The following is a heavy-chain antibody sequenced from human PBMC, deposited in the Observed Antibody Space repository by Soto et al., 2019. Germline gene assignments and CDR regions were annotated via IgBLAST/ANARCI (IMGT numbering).Heavy chain of an antibody. D-gene: IGHD3-22*01. CDR3: ARLPRLYYYDSSGYYTSLDAFDI. Sequence: PSETLSLTCTVSGGSISSSSYYWGWIRQPPGKGLEWIGSIYYSGSTYYNPSLKSRVTISVDTSKNQFSLKLSSVTAADTAVYYCARLPRLYYYDSSGYYTSLDAFDIWGQGTMVTVSS. V-gene: IGHV4-39*01. CDR1: GGSISSSSYY. J-gene: IGHJ3*02. CDR2: IYYSGST.